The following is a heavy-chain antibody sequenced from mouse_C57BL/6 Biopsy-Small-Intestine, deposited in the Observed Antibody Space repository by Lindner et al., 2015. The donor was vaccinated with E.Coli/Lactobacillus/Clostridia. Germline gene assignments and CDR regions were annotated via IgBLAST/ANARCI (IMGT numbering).Heavy chain of an antibody. CDR1: GFVINQLW. CDR2: IWGDGGT. V-gene: IGHV2-3*01. CDR3: AREVLPMDY. Sequence: VQLQESGPGLVAPSQSLSITCAVSGFVINQLWCKLGSASLQERVWNRLGVIWGDGGTHYHSALISRLSISKDNSKSQVFLKLNSLQTDDTATYYCAREVLPMDYWGQGTSVTVSS. J-gene: IGHJ4*01. D-gene: IGHD1-1*01.